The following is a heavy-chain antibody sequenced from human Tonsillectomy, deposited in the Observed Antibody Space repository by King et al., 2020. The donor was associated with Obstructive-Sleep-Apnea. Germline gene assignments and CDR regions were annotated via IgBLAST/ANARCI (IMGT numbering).Heavy chain of an antibody. CDR2: ISAHNYNT. Sequence: QLVQSGAEVKKPGASVKVSCKASGYTFTSYVISWVRQAPGQGLEGMGGISAHNYNTNYAQKLQGRVTITSDPSTSPVYMELRRLRSDDTAVYYCARDHSVGIIAAGTPIGYWGQGTPVTVSS. CDR1: GYTFTSYV. CDR3: ARDHSVGIIAAGTPIGY. D-gene: IGHD6-13*01. J-gene: IGHJ4*02. V-gene: IGHV1-18*01.